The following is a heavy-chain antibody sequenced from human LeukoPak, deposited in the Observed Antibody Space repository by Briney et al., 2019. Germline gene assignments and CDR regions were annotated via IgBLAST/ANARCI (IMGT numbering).Heavy chain of an antibody. CDR3: ARDSALAQAVMFDY. V-gene: IGHV4-4*02. CDR2: INHSGST. J-gene: IGHJ4*02. D-gene: IGHD6-19*01. CDR1: GFTFSSYA. Sequence: GSLRLSCAASGFTFSSYAMSWVRQPPGKGLEWIGEINHSGSTYYNPSLKSRITISVDTSKNQFSLKLSSVTAADTAVYYCARDSALAQAVMFDYWGQGTLVTVSS.